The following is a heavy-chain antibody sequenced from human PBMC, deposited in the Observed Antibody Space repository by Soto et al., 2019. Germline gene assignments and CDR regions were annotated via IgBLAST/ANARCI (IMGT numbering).Heavy chain of an antibody. CDR3: ARQGFGVLHGLVDV. Sequence: SEALSLTCPVSYGSITYINNHYCMCFRLPPGKGLEWIGYISDIAYTSYNPSLKGRGSISVDTFKNQFSLTLTSVTAADTAVYYCARQGFGVLHGLVDVWGQGTTVTV. CDR1: YGSITYINNHY. CDR2: ISDIAYT. V-gene: IGHV4-61*05. D-gene: IGHD3-10*01. J-gene: IGHJ6*02.